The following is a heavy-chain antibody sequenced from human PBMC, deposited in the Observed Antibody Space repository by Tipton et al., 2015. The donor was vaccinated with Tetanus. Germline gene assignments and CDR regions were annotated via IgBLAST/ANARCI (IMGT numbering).Heavy chain of an antibody. J-gene: IGHJ4*02. CDR1: GGSISSGGYY. D-gene: IGHD6-6*01. V-gene: IGHV4-31*01. CDR3: ARDQARGARGWNYFDY. Sequence: LVKPTQTLSLTCTVSGGSISSGGYYWSWIRQHPGKGLEWIGEIYYSGSSYYNPSLKSQVTISVDTSKNQFSLKLNSVTAADTAVYYCARDQARGARGWNYFDYWGQGTLVTVSS. CDR2: IYYSGSS.